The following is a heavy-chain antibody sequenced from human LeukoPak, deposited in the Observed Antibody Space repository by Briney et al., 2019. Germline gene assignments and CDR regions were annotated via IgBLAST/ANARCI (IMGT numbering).Heavy chain of an antibody. Sequence: GGSLRLSYAASGFTVSSNYMNWVRQAPGKGLEWVSVIYSGGSTYYADSVKGRFTISRDNSKNTLYLQMNSLRAEDTAVYYCARDLGTDHFDYWGQGTLVTVSS. CDR3: ARDLGTDHFDY. CDR2: IYSGGST. J-gene: IGHJ4*02. CDR1: GFTVSSNY. D-gene: IGHD7-27*01. V-gene: IGHV3-53*01.